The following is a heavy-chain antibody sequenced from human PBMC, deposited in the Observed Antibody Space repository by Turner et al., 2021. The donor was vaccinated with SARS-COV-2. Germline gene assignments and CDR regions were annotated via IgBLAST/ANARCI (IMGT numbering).Heavy chain of an antibody. CDR1: GGSISSSSYY. J-gene: IGHJ6*02. V-gene: IGHV4-39*01. CDR2: IYYSGST. Sequence: QLQLQESGPGLVKPSETLFLTCTVSGGSISSSSYYWGWIRQPPGKGLEWSGSIYYSGSTYYNPSLKSRVTISVDTSKNQFSLKLSSVTAANTAVYYCAGPYITMVRGVNYYGMDVWGQGTTVTVSS. CDR3: AGPYITMVRGVNYYGMDV. D-gene: IGHD3-10*01.